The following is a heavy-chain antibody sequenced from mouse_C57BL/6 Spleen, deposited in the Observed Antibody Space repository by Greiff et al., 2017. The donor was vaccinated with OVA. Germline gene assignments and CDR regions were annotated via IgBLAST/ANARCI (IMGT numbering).Heavy chain of an antibody. D-gene: IGHD1-1*01. CDR2: IYPRSGNT. Sequence: VQLQQSGAELARPGASVKLSCKASGYTFTSYGISWVKQRTGQGLEWIGEIYPRSGNTYYNEKFKGKATLTADKSSSTAYMELRSLTSEDSAVYFCARSTTVDPYYAMDYWGQGTSVTVSS. CDR3: ARSTTVDPYYAMDY. V-gene: IGHV1-81*01. J-gene: IGHJ4*01. CDR1: GYTFTSYG.